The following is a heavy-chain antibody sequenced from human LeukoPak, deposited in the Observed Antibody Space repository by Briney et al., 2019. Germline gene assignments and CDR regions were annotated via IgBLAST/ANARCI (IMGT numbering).Heavy chain of an antibody. CDR3: ARDFGTTGWHTFDY. D-gene: IGHD6-19*01. Sequence: SQTLSLTCVVSGDSVSSKNGAWDWIRQSPSRGLEWLGRTYYRSKWYNDYAESMEGRMAISQDTSKNQYSLHLNSVTPDDTAVYYCARDFGTTGWHTFDYWGQGTLVTVSS. V-gene: IGHV6-1*01. CDR1: GDSVSSKNGA. J-gene: IGHJ4*02. CDR2: TYYRSKWYN.